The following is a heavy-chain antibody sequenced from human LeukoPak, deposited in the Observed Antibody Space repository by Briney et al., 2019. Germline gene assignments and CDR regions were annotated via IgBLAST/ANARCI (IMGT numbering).Heavy chain of an antibody. D-gene: IGHD2-2*01. V-gene: IGHV3-74*01. CDR3: ARGWPAAIDY. CDR1: GFTFSSYW. J-gene: IGHJ4*02. Sequence: GGSLRLPCAASGFTFSSYWMHWVRQAPGKGLAWVSRINSDGSITIYADSVKGRFTISRDNAKNTLYLQMNSLRAEDTAVYYCARGWPAAIDYWGQGTLVTVSS. CDR2: INSDGSIT.